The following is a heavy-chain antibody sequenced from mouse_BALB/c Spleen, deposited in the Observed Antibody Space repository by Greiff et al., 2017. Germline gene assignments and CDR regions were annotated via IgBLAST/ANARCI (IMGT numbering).Heavy chain of an antibody. D-gene: IGHD2-3*01. V-gene: IGHV5-17*02. Sequence: EVQVVESGGGLVQPGGSRKLSCAASGFTFSSFGMHWVRQAPEKGLEWVAYISSGSSTIYYADTVKGRFTISRDNPKNTLFLQMTSLRSEDTAMYYCARSGDGYYDDYWGQGTTLTVSS. CDR3: ARSGDGYYDDY. CDR2: ISSGSSTI. J-gene: IGHJ2*01. CDR1: GFTFSSFG.